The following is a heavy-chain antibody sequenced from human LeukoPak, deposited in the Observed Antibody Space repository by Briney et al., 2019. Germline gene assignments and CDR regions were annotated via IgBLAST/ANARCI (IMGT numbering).Heavy chain of an antibody. V-gene: IGHV3-23*01. J-gene: IGHJ6*02. D-gene: IGHD3-10*01. CDR2: ISGSGAST. Sequence: PGGSLRLSCAASGFTFSSYAMSWVRQAPGKGLEWVSAISGSGASTYSADSVKGQFTISRNNSKNTLYLQMNSLRAEGTAVYYCATPWRVTMGRGYGMDVWGQGTTVTVSS. CDR3: ATPWRVTMGRGYGMDV. CDR1: GFTFSSYA.